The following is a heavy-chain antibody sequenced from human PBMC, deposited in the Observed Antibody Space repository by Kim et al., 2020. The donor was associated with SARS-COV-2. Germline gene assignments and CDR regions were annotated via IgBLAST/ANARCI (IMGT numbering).Heavy chain of an antibody. D-gene: IGHD5-18*01. Sequence: YYGDSVKCRFTNSRDDAKNSLYLQMNSLRAEDTAVYYCARAVEMATAPGYWGQGTLVTVSS. V-gene: IGHV3-21*01. J-gene: IGHJ4*02. CDR3: ARAVEMATAPGY.